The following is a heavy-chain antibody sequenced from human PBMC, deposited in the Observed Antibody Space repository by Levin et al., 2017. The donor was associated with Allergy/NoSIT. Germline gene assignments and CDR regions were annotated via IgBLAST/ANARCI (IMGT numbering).Heavy chain of an antibody. Sequence: GGSLRLSCAASGFNFDRYAISWVRQAPGKGLEWVSAISGSGDSTYYAASVKGRFTISRDNARNSVYLQMNSLRADDTALYYCARFIAAARNYYYGMDVWGQGATVTVSS. CDR3: ARFIAAARNYYYGMDV. J-gene: IGHJ6*02. CDR2: ISGSGDST. D-gene: IGHD6-13*01. CDR1: GFNFDRYA. V-gene: IGHV3-23*01.